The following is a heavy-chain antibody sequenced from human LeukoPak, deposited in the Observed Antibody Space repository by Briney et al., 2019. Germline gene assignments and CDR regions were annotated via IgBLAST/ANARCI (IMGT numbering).Heavy chain of an antibody. CDR2: IYFSGNT. CDR3: ARHNGDYTTYIDY. J-gene: IGHJ4*02. Sequence: SETLSLTCTVSDGSISTTSYYWGWIRQPPGKRLEWIGSIYFSGNTYYNPSLKSRVTISVDTSKNQLSLKLSSVTAADTAVYYCARHNGDYTTYIDYWGQGTLVTVSS. D-gene: IGHD4-17*01. CDR1: DGSISTTSYY. V-gene: IGHV4-39*01.